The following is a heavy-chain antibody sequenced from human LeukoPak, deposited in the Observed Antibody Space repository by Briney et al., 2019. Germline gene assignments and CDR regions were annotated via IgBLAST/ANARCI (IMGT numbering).Heavy chain of an antibody. V-gene: IGHV4-39*01. CDR3: ARGWSYSGYDFDY. D-gene: IGHD5-12*01. J-gene: IGHJ4*02. CDR1: GGSISSSSYY. CDR2: IYYSGST. Sequence: PSETLSLTCTVAGGSISSSSYYWGWIRQPPGKGLEWIGSIYYSGSTYYNPSLKSRVTISLDTSKNQFYLKLSSVTAADTAVYYCARGWSYSGYDFDYWGQGTLVTVSS.